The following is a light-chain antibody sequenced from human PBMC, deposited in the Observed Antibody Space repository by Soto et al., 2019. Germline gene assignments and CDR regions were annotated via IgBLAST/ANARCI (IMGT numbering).Light chain of an antibody. J-gene: IGKJ1*01. CDR2: GAS. CDR3: QQYNNWPPWT. V-gene: IGKV3-20*01. CDR1: QSVSSSY. Sequence: IVLTQSPGTLSLSPGERATLSFMASQSVSSSYLAWYQQKPGQAPRLLIYGASSRATGIPDRFSGSVSGTGFTLTISRLEPEDFAVYYCQQYNNWPPWTFGQGTKVDIK.